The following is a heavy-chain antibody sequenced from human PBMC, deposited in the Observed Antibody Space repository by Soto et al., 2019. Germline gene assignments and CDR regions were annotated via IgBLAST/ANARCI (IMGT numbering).Heavy chain of an antibody. J-gene: IGHJ4*02. D-gene: IGHD2-21*02. CDR1: GFTFSSYG. Sequence: QAQLVESGGGVVQPGRSLRLSCAASGFTFSSYGMHWVRQAPGKGLEWVAVIWYDGSNKYYADSVKGRFTISRDNSKNTLYLQMNSLRAEDTAVYYCAREGVTATNDYWGQGTLVTVSS. CDR2: IWYDGSNK. V-gene: IGHV3-33*01. CDR3: AREGVTATNDY.